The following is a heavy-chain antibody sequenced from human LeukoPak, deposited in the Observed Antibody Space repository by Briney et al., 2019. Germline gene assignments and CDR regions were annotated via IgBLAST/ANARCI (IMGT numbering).Heavy chain of an antibody. Sequence: GGSLRLSCAGSGFTFSAYDLSWVRQAQGQGLEWVAAISRSGSTPYYTASVKGRFTISRDNSKNTLFLQMNSLRAGDTAVYYCARDIKQAAAVALYWGQGTLVTVSS. CDR2: ISRSGSTP. CDR1: GFTFSAYD. V-gene: IGHV3-23*01. D-gene: IGHD6-13*01. J-gene: IGHJ4*02. CDR3: ARDIKQAAAVALY.